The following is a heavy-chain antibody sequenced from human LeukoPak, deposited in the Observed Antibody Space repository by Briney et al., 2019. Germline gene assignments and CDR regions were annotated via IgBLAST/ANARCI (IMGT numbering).Heavy chain of an antibody. V-gene: IGHV1-8*01. Sequence: GASVKVSCNISGDTFTTYDINWVRQATGQGLEWMGWMNPNSGNTGYAQKFQGRVTMTRNTSISTAYMELSSLRSEDTAVYYCARVGAVAGSDYWGQGTLVTVSS. CDR3: ARVGAVAGSDY. J-gene: IGHJ4*02. CDR1: GDTFTTYD. CDR2: MNPNSGNT. D-gene: IGHD6-19*01.